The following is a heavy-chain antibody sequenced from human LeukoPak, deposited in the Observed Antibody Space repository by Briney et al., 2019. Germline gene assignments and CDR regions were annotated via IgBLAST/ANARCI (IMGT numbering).Heavy chain of an antibody. CDR3: ARKLSGSGSFNWFDP. CDR2: MNPNSGNT. V-gene: IGHV1-8*01. CDR1: GYTFTSYD. Sequence: ASVKVSCKASGYTFTSYDNKWVRQAHGQGLEWMGWMNPNSGNTGYAQKFQARLTMTRNTSISTAYMELSSLRSEDTAVYYCARKLSGSGSFNWFDPWGQGTLVTVSS. D-gene: IGHD3-10*01. J-gene: IGHJ5*02.